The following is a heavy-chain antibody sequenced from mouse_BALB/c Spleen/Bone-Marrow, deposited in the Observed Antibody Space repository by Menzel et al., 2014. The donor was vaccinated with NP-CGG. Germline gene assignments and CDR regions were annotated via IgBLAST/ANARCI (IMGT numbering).Heavy chain of an antibody. J-gene: IGHJ3*01. CDR3: ARGAYGNYFAWFAY. CDR2: IRNKANGYTT. CDR1: GFTFTDYY. D-gene: IGHD2-1*01. Sequence: EVHLVESGGGLVQPGGSLRLSCAPSGFTFTDYYMSWVRQPPGKALEWLGFIRNKANGYTTEYSASVKGRFTISRDNSQSILYLQMNTLRAEDSATYYCARGAYGNYFAWFAYWGQGTLVTVSA. V-gene: IGHV7-3*02.